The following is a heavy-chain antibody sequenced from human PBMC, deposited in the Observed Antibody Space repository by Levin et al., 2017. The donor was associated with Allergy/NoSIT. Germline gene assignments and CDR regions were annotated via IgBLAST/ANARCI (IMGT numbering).Heavy chain of an antibody. J-gene: IGHJ4*02. D-gene: IGHD3-22*01. CDR3: ARALGDSSGYYYYFDY. V-gene: IGHV4-31*03. CDR1: GGSISSGGYY. CDR2: IYYSGST. Sequence: SETLSLTCTVSGGSISSGGYYWSWIRQHPGTGLEWIGYIYYSGSTYYNPSLKSRVTISVDTSKNQFSLKLSSVTAADTAVYYCARALGDSSGYYYYFDYWGQGTLVTVSS.